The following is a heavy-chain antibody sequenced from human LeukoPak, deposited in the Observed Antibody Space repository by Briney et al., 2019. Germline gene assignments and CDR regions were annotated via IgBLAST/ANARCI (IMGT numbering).Heavy chain of an antibody. CDR3: ARAYYSSSWRPLGYFDY. CDR2: ISSSSSYT. J-gene: IGHJ4*02. Sequence: GGSLRLSCAASGFTFSDYYVSWIRQAPGKGLEWVSYISSSSSYTNYADSVKGRFTISRDNAKNSLYLQMNSLRAEDTAVYYCARAYYSSSWRPLGYFDYWGQGTLVTVSS. V-gene: IGHV3-11*05. CDR1: GFTFSDYY. D-gene: IGHD6-13*01.